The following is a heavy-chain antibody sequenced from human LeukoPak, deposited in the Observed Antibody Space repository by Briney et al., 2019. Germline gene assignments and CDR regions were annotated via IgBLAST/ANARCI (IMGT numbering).Heavy chain of an antibody. CDR2: VSYSGST. J-gene: IGHJ3*02. CDR1: GSISHTNYY. V-gene: IGHV4-39*07. CDR3: ARTLLVTIDAFDI. Sequence: SETLSLTCSVSGSISHTNYYWSWIRQPAGKGLEWIGSVSYSGSTYYNPSLKSRLTISQDTSKNRFSLKLSSVTAADTAVYYCARTLLVTIDAFDIWGQGTMVTVSS. D-gene: IGHD3-9*01.